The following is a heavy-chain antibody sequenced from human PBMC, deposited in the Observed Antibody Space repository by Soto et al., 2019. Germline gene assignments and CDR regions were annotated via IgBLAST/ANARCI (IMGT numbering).Heavy chain of an antibody. J-gene: IGHJ3*02. CDR3: ARHQSIVVVTAARAFDI. CDR1: GCSIISNSHY. CDR2: IYYNGDT. D-gene: IGHD2-15*01. Sequence: PSETLSLTCSVSGCSIISNSHYWVWIRQPPGKGLEWIGSIYYNGDTYYNPSLKSRVTISVDTSKNQFSVKLNSVTAVDTAVYYCARHQSIVVVTAARAFDIWGQGTMVT. V-gene: IGHV4-39*01.